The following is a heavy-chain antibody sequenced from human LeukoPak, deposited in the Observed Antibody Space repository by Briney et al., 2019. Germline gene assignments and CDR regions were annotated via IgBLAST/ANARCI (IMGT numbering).Heavy chain of an antibody. J-gene: IGHJ6*02. V-gene: IGHV1-18*01. D-gene: IGHD5-24*01. CDR3: ARDPRDDTELYGMDV. Sequence: ASVKISCKASGYTFTSYGISWVRQAPGQGLEWMGWISAYNGNTNYAQKFQGRVTMTRDTSTSTVYMELSSLRSEDTAVYYCARDPRDDTELYGMDVWGQGTTVTVSS. CDR2: ISAYNGNT. CDR1: GYTFTSYG.